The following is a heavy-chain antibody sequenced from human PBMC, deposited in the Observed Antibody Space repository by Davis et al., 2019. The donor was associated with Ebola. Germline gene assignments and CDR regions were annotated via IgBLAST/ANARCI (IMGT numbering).Heavy chain of an antibody. CDR1: GYTFTSYG. CDR3: SRGSFRCSGTDCYVGDYYYYGMDV. D-gene: IGHD2-2*01. J-gene: IGHJ6*04. Sequence: AASVKVSCKASGYTFTSYGITWVRQAPGQGLEWRGRIIPILGIANYAQKFQGRVTITADESTRTAYMELNNLRSDDTGVYYCSRGSFRCSGTDCYVGDYYYYGMDVWGKGTTVTVSS. V-gene: IGHV1-69*04. CDR2: IIPILGIA.